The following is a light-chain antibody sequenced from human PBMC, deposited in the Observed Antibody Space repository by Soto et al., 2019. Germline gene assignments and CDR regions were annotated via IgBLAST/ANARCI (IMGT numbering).Light chain of an antibody. CDR3: IQDTSYPWT. CDR2: AAS. CDR1: QGKSNF. Sequence: DIQMTQSPSSMSESVGDRVTITCRASQGKSNFLAWFQQKPGKVPKRLIYAASSLQSGVPSRFSGSGSGTEFTLKITSLQPEDVATYYCIQDTSYPWTFGQGTKVEIK. J-gene: IGKJ1*01. V-gene: IGKV1-17*03.